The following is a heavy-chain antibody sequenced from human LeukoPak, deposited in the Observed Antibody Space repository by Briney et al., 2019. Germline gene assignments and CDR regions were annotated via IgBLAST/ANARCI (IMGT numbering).Heavy chain of an antibody. CDR1: GFTFSNAW. Sequence: GGSLRLSCAASGFTFSNAWMSWVRQAPGKGLEWVGRIKSKTDGGTTDYAAPVKGRFTISGDDSKNTLYLQMNSLKTEDTAVYYCTTVDHCSSTSCYRQTSDYYYYYMDVWGKGTTVTVSS. V-gene: IGHV3-15*01. CDR3: TTVDHCSSTSCYRQTSDYYYYYMDV. D-gene: IGHD2-2*01. CDR2: IKSKTDGGTT. J-gene: IGHJ6*03.